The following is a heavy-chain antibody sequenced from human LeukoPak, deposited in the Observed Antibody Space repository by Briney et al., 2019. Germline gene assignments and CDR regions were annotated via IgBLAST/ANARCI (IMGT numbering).Heavy chain of an antibody. CDR1: GFTFSSYW. CDR2: IKQGGSEK. V-gene: IGHV3-7*01. Sequence: GGSLRLSCAASGFTFSSYWMSWVRQAPGKGLEWVANIKQGGSEKYYVDSVKGRFTISRENAKNSLYLQMNSLRAEDTAVYYGASCPHYSNGWFDPWGQGTLVTISS. D-gene: IGHD4-11*01. CDR3: ASCPHYSNGWFDP. J-gene: IGHJ5*02.